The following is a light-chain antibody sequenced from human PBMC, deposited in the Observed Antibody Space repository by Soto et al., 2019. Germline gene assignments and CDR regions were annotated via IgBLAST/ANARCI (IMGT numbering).Light chain of an antibody. J-gene: IGKJ1*01. CDR3: HQRQSWPRT. CDR1: QNISSY. CDR2: DVS. Sequence: PGNRATLSCRASQNISSYLIWYQQKPGQSPRVLIYDVSNRATGIPTRFSGSGSGTDFTLTISSLEPEDFALYYCHQRQSWPRTFGQGTKVDIK. V-gene: IGKV3-11*01.